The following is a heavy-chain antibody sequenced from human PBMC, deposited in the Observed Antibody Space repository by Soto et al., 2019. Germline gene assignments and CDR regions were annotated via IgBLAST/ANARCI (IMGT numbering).Heavy chain of an antibody. Sequence: GGSLRLSCAASGFTFSSYGMHWVRQAPGKGLEWVAVISYDGSNKYYADSVKGRFTISRDNSKNTLYPQMNSLRAEDTAVYYCAKDGSVVVPAAMVHYGMDVWGQGTTVTVSS. D-gene: IGHD2-2*01. CDR1: GFTFSSYG. V-gene: IGHV3-30*18. CDR3: AKDGSVVVPAAMVHYGMDV. J-gene: IGHJ6*01. CDR2: ISYDGSNK.